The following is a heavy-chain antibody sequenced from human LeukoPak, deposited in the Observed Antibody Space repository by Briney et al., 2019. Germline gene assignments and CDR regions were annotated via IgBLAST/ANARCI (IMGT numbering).Heavy chain of an antibody. V-gene: IGHV3-30*18. Sequence: GGSLRLSCGASGFTFSTYPMHWVRQAPGKGLEWVAAISKEGSNKYHADSVKGRYTISRDSSKNMLYLEMNSLSGEDTAVYYCVKRGSDGGPYFFDYWGQGTLVTVSS. CDR3: VKRGSDGGPYFFDY. CDR1: GFTFSTYP. CDR2: ISKEGSNK. D-gene: IGHD3-3*01. J-gene: IGHJ4*02.